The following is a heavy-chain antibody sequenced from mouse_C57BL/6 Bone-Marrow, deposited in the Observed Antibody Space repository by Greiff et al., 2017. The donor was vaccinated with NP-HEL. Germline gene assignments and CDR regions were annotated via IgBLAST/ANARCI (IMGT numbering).Heavy chain of an antibody. CDR1: GFTFSSYG. V-gene: IGHV5-6*02. Sequence: VMLVESGGDLVKPGGSLKLSCAASGFTFSSYGMSWVRQTPDKRLEWVATISSGGSYTYYPDSVKGRFTISRDDAKNTLYLQMSSLKSEDTAMYYCARPDYYRYFDVWGTGTTVTVSS. CDR2: ISSGGSYT. CDR3: ARPDYYRYFDV. J-gene: IGHJ1*03. D-gene: IGHD2-13*01.